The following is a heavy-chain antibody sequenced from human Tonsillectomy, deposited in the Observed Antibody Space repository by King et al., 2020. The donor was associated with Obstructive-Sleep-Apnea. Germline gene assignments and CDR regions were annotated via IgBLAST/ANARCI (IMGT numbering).Heavy chain of an antibody. J-gene: IGHJ4*02. CDR1: GFTFSSYA. Sequence: VQLVESGGGLVQPGGSLRLSCAASGFTFSSYAMHWVRQAPGKGLEYVSAISSNGGSTYYANSVKGRFTISIDNSKNTLYLQMGSLRAEDMAVYYCARDPFPNYYDSSAGDYWGQGTLVTVSS. D-gene: IGHD3-22*01. CDR3: ARDPFPNYYDSSAGDY. CDR2: ISSNGGST. V-gene: IGHV3-64*01.